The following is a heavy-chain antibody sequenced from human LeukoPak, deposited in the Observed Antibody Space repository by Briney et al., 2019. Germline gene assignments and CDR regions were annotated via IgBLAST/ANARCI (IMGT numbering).Heavy chain of an antibody. V-gene: IGHV3-11*04. CDR3: ARDSARNWFDP. CDR1: GFTFSDYY. J-gene: IGHJ5*02. Sequence: GGSQRLSCAASGFTFSDYYMSWIRQAPGKGLEWVSYISSSGSTIYYADSVKGRFTISRDNAKNSLYLQMNSLRAEDTAVYYCARDSARNWFDPWGQGTLVTVSS. CDR2: ISSSGSTI.